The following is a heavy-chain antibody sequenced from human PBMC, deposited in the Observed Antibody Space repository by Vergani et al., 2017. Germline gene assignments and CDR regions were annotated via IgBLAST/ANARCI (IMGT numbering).Heavy chain of an antibody. J-gene: IGHJ4*02. CDR2: ISWDGGST. CDR3: AKDSGLRGYSGYDSMDY. V-gene: IGHV3-43*01. Sequence: EVQLVESGGVVVQPGGSLRLSCAASGFTFDDYTMHWVRQAPGKGLEWVSLISWDGGSTYYADSVKGRFTISRDNRKNSLYLQMNSLRTEDTALYYCAKDSGLRGYSGYDSMDYWGQGTLVTVSS. CDR1: GFTFDDYT. D-gene: IGHD5-12*01.